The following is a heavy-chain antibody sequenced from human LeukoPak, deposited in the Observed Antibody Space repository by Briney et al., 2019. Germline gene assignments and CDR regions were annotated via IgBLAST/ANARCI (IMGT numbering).Heavy chain of an antibody. J-gene: IGHJ6*03. CDR3: ARVLVHHYYYMDV. D-gene: IGHD6-13*01. Sequence: SETLSLTCTVSGDSISSGDYYWSWIRQPAGKGLEWIGRIYTSGSTNYNPSLKSRVTISVDTSKNQFSLKLSSVTAADTAVYYCARVLVHHYYYMDVWGKGTTVTISS. CDR1: GDSISSGDYY. CDR2: IYTSGST. V-gene: IGHV4-61*02.